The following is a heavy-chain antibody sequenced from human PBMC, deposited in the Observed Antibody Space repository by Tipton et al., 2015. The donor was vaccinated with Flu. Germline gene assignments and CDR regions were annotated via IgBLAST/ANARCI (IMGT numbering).Heavy chain of an antibody. CDR3: ARCGGDCSALGDY. CDR2: ISSSGTTI. V-gene: IGHV3-48*03. D-gene: IGHD2-21*02. Sequence: GSLRLSCAASGFTFSNYEMNWVRQAPGKGLEWVSYISSSGTTIYYADSVKGRFTISRDNAKNSLYLQMNSLRAEDTAVYYCARCGGDCSALGDYWGQGTLVTVSS. CDR1: GFTFSNYE. J-gene: IGHJ4*02.